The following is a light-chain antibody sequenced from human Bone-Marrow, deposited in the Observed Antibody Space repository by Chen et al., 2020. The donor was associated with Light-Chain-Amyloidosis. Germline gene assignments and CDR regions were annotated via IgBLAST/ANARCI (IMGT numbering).Light chain of an antibody. CDR1: SSDVGGDNH. CDR2: EVT. CDR3: SSYTIRNTLV. V-gene: IGLV2-14*01. J-gene: IGLJ1*01. Sequence: QSALTQPASVSGSPGQSITISCTGTSSDVGGDNHVSWYQQHPDKAPKLMIYEVTNRPSWVPDSFSGCKSENTASLTISGLQTEGEADYFCSSYTIRNTLVFGSGTRVTVL.